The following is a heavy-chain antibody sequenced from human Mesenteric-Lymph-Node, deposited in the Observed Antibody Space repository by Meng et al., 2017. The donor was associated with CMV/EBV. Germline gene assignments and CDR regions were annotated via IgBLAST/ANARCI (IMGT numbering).Heavy chain of an antibody. CDR1: GFTFDDYG. V-gene: IGHV3-21*06. D-gene: IGHD2-15*01. CDR2: ISGSSTYI. CDR3: ARDVGVALDS. J-gene: IGHJ4*02. Sequence: GGSLRLSCAASGFTFDDYGMSWVRQAPGQGLEWVSCISGSSTYIYYADSLKGRFTISRDNAKSSVYLQINSLRAEDTAVYYCARDVGVALDSWGQGTLVTVSS.